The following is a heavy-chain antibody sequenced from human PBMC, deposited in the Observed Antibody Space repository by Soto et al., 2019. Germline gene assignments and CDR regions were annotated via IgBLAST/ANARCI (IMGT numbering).Heavy chain of an antibody. CDR3: SRSLNS. Sequence: PGGSLRLSCAASGFTFITYWMDWVRQTPGKGLEWVANINQDGSEKNYVDSVKGRFTISRDNAKNSLYLQMSSLTAEDSALYYCSRSLNSWGQGTLVTVSS. J-gene: IGHJ5*02. CDR1: GFTFITYW. CDR2: INQDGSEK. V-gene: IGHV3-7*01.